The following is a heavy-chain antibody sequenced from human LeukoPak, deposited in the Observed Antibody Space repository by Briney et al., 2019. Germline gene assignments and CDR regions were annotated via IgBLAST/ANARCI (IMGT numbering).Heavy chain of an antibody. Sequence: GGSLRLSCAASGFTFSSYAMSWVRQAPGKGLEWVSTISGSGGSTYYADSVKGRFTISRDNSKNTLYLQMNSLRDEDTAVYYCAKGTSSGWQYFDYWGQGTLVTVSS. D-gene: IGHD6-19*01. CDR1: GFTFSSYA. J-gene: IGHJ4*02. V-gene: IGHV3-23*01. CDR2: ISGSGGST. CDR3: AKGTSSGWQYFDY.